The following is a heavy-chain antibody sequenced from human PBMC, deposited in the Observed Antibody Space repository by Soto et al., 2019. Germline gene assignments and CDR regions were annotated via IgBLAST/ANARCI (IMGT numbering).Heavy chain of an antibody. CDR1: GGTFSSYA. Sequence: SVKVSCKASGGTFSSYAISWVRQAPGQGLEWMGGIIPIFGTANYAQKFQGRVTITADESTSTAYMELSSLRSEDTAVYYCARGAYYYGSGSYANFDYWGQGTLVTVSS. D-gene: IGHD3-10*01. CDR2: IIPIFGTA. J-gene: IGHJ4*02. CDR3: ARGAYYYGSGSYANFDY. V-gene: IGHV1-69*13.